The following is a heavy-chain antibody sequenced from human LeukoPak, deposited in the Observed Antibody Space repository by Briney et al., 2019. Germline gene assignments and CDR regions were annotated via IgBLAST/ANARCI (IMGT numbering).Heavy chain of an antibody. J-gene: IGHJ4*02. CDR3: AKADYYDSSSGEDY. D-gene: IGHD3-22*01. CDR1: GFTFSSYA. Sequence: GSLRLSCAASGFTFSSYAMSWVRQALGKGLEWVSAISGSGGSTYYADSVKGRFTISRDNSKNTLYLQMNSLRAEDTAVYYCAKADYYDSSSGEDYWGQGTLVTVSS. CDR2: ISGSGGST. V-gene: IGHV3-23*01.